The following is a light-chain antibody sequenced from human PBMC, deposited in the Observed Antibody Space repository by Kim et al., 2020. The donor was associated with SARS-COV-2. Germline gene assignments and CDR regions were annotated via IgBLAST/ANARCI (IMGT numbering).Light chain of an antibody. J-gene: IGLJ3*02. CDR1: SLRSYY. V-gene: IGLV3-19*01. CDR2: GKN. CDR3: NSRDSSGNHWV. Sequence: VGQTVRITCQGDSLRSYYASWYQQKPGQAPVLVIYGKNNRPSGIPDRFSGSSSGNTASLTITGAQAEDVADYYCNSRDSSGNHWVFGGGTQLTVL.